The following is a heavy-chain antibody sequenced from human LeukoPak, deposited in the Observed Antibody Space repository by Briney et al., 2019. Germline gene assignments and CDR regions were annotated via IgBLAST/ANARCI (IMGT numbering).Heavy chain of an antibody. CDR1: GLTFSNYA. V-gene: IGHV3-23*01. CDR2: ISGSGGST. D-gene: IGHD6-13*01. CDR3: ASRIAASITHYYYYYMDV. Sequence: GGSLRLSCAASGLTFSNYAMSWVRQAPGKGLEWVSAISGSGGSTYHADSVKGRFTISRDNSKNTLYLQMNSLRAEDTAVYYCASRIAASITHYYYYYMDVWAKGTTVTVSS. J-gene: IGHJ6*03.